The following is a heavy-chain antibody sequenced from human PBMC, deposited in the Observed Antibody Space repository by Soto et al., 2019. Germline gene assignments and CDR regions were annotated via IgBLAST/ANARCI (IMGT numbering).Heavy chain of an antibody. V-gene: IGHV1-3*01. D-gene: IGHD1-7*01. CDR1: GYTFTSYA. CDR2: INAGNGNT. Sequence: ALVKVSCKASGYTFTSYAMHWVRQAPGQRLEWMGWINAGNGNTKYSQKFQGRVTITRDTSASTAYMELSSLRSEDTAVYYCARDLNWNFPFDYWGQGTLVTVSS. J-gene: IGHJ4*02. CDR3: ARDLNWNFPFDY.